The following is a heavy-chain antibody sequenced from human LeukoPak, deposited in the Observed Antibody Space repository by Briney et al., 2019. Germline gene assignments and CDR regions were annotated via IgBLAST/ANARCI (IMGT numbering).Heavy chain of an antibody. CDR2: ISSSSSYI. Sequence: GGSLRLSCAASGFTFSSYSMNWVRQAPGKGLEWVSSISSSSSYIYYAVSVKGRFTISGDNAKNSLYLQMNSLRAEDTAVYYCAREDNAFDIWGQGTMVTVSS. V-gene: IGHV3-21*01. J-gene: IGHJ3*02. CDR1: GFTFSSYS. CDR3: AREDNAFDI. D-gene: IGHD2-15*01.